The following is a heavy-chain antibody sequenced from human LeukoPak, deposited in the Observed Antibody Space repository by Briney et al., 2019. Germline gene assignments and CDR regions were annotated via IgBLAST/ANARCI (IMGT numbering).Heavy chain of an antibody. CDR2: ISGSGGST. D-gene: IGHD5-24*01. J-gene: IGHJ3*02. V-gene: IGHV3-23*01. CDR3: AKDTANYPWAFDI. Sequence: GGSLRLSCAASGFTFSSYGMHWVRQAPGKGREWVSAISGSGGSTYYADSVKGRFTISRDNSKNTLYLQMNSLRAEDTAVYYCAKDTANYPWAFDIWGQGTMVTVSS. CDR1: GFTFSSYG.